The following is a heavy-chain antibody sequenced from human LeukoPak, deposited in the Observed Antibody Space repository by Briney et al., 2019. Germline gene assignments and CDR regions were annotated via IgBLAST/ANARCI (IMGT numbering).Heavy chain of an antibody. J-gene: IGHJ4*02. Sequence: GGSLRLSCAASGFSFSNYWMHWVRQAPGKGLVWVTRMNSDGSATYYADSVQGRFTISRDNAKNTLYLQMNSLRAEDTAMYFCAKGPSYFDSWGQGTLVTVSS. CDR3: AKGPSYFDS. V-gene: IGHV3-74*01. CDR2: MNSDGSAT. CDR1: GFSFSNYW.